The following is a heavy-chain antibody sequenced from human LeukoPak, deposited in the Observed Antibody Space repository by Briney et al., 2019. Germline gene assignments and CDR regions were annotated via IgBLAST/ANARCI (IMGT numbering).Heavy chain of an antibody. Sequence: PSETLSLTCTVSGGTISRNYWSWIRQPPGKGLEWIGYISHSGSTNYNPSLKSRVTISVDTSKNQFSLELTSVTAADTAVYYCARIKPSSGSHPFEYWGQGTLVTVSS. CDR1: GGTISRNY. D-gene: IGHD6-19*01. J-gene: IGHJ4*02. V-gene: IGHV4-59*01. CDR2: ISHSGST. CDR3: ARIKPSSGSHPFEY.